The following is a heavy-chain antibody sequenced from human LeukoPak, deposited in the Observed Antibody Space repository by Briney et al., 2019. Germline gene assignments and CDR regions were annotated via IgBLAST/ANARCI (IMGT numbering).Heavy chain of an antibody. CDR3: GCGVVPAADY. V-gene: IGHV4-59*06. CDR1: GGSFSGYY. Sequence: SETLSLSCAVYGGSFSGYYWSWIRQPPGKGLEWIGYIYYSGSTYYNPSLKSRVTISVDTSKNQFSLKLSSVTAADTAVYYCGCGVVPAADYWGQGTLVTVSS. CDR2: IYYSGST. J-gene: IGHJ4*02. D-gene: IGHD2-2*01.